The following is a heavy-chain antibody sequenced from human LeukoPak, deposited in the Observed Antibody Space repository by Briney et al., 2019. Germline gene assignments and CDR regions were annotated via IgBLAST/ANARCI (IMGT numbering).Heavy chain of an antibody. CDR2: IYYSEST. V-gene: IGHV4-39*07. CDR3: ATPRAEYYDILTGGFDP. D-gene: IGHD3-9*01. CDR1: GGSISSSSYY. J-gene: IGHJ5*02. Sequence: RPSETLSLTCTVSGGSISSSSYYWGWIRQPPGKGLEWIGSIYYSESTYYNPSLKSRVTISVDRSKNQFSLKLSSVTAADTAVYYCATPRAEYYDILTGGFDPWGQGTLDTVSS.